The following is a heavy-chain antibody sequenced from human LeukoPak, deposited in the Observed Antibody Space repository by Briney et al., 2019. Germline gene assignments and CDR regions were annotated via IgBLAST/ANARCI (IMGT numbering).Heavy chain of an antibody. Sequence: SVKVSCKASGGTFISYAISWVRQAPGQGLEWMGRIIPIFGRANYAQKVQGRVTITADKSTSTAYMELSSLRSEDTAVYYCARGYFREDYFDYWGQGTLVTVSS. D-gene: IGHD3-9*01. CDR1: GGTFISYA. CDR2: IIPIFGRA. V-gene: IGHV1-69*04. J-gene: IGHJ4*02. CDR3: ARGYFREDYFDY.